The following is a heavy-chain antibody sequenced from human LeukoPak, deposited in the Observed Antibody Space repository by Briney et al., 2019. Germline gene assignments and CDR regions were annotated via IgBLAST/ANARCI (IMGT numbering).Heavy chain of an antibody. D-gene: IGHD3-9*01. CDR1: GFTFSSYG. V-gene: IGHV3-30*18. J-gene: IGHJ4*02. CDR2: ISYDGSNK. CDR3: AKGFGRRTSPENVLRYFDWLLPPLGY. Sequence: PGRSLRLSCAASGFTFSSYGMHWVRQAPGKGLEWVAVISYDGSNKYYADSVKGRFTISRDSSKNTLYLQMNSLRAEDTAVYYCAKGFGRRTSPENVLRYFDWLLPPLGYWGQGTLVTVSS.